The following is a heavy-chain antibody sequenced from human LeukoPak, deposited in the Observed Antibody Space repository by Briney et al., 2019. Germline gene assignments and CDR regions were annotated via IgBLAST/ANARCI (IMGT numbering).Heavy chain of an antibody. CDR2: IKQDGSEK. D-gene: IGHD1-26*01. Sequence: PGGSLRLSCAASGFTFSRYWMSWVRQAPGKGLEWVANIKQDGSEKYYVDSVKGRFTISRDNAKNSLYLQMNSLRVDDTAVYYCASAWELRDYWGQGALVTVSS. J-gene: IGHJ4*02. V-gene: IGHV3-7*01. CDR3: ASAWELRDY. CDR1: GFTFSRYW.